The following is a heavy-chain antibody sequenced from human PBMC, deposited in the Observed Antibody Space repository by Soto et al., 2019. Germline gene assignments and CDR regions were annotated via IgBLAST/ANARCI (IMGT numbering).Heavy chain of an antibody. CDR2: IYYTGTT. J-gene: IGHJ4*01. D-gene: IGHD3-22*01. Sequence: SETLSLTCSVSGGSISSYYWSWFRQPPGQGLEWVGYIYYTGTTTYNPSLKSRVTVSLDTSKRQFSLKLRSVTAADTALYYCARLGDYYQAFDYWGQGALVTVSS. CDR1: GGSISSYY. V-gene: IGHV4-59*08. CDR3: ARLGDYYQAFDY.